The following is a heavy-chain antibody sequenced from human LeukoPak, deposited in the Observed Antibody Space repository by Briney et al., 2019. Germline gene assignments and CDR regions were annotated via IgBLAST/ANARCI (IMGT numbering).Heavy chain of an antibody. CDR1: GGSISSYY. Sequence: SEILSFTCTVSGGSISSYYWSWIRQPPGKGLEWIGYIYYSGSTNYNPSLKSRVTISVDTSKNQFSLKLSSVTAADTAVYYCARHRVLRYFDWLLLPPHYYYYYGMDVWGQGTTVTVSS. J-gene: IGHJ6*02. V-gene: IGHV4-59*08. D-gene: IGHD3-9*01. CDR3: ARHRVLRYFDWLLLPPHYYYYYGMDV. CDR2: IYYSGST.